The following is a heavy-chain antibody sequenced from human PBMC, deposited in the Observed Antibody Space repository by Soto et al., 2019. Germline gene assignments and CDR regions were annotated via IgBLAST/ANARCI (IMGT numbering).Heavy chain of an antibody. D-gene: IGHD2-15*01. V-gene: IGHV3-23*01. Sequence: EVQLLESGGGLVQPGGSLRLSCAASGFTFSSYTMSWVRQTPGKGLECVSAISGSGGTTYYADSVKGRFTISRDNSKNTMYVQMNRLRAEDTAVYYCAKDQYGSGGSCYWNNWGQGTLVTVSS. CDR1: GFTFSSYT. J-gene: IGHJ4*02. CDR3: AKDQYGSGGSCYWNN. CDR2: ISGSGGTT.